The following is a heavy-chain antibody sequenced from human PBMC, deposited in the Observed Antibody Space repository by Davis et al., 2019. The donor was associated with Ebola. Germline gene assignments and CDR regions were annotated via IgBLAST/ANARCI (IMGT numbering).Heavy chain of an antibody. Sequence: SETLSLTCTVSGGSIISSSSYWGWIRQPPRKGLEWIGSIYYSGITYYNPSLKSRVTISVDTSKNQFSLKLSSVTAADTAVYYCARHDSSGWKYYFDYWGQGTLVTVSS. CDR1: GGSIISSSSY. J-gene: IGHJ4*02. V-gene: IGHV4-39*01. CDR3: ARHDSSGWKYYFDY. CDR2: IYYSGIT. D-gene: IGHD6-19*01.